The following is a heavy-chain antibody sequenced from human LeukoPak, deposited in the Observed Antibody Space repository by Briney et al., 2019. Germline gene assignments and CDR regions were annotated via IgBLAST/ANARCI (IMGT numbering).Heavy chain of an antibody. CDR2: IWYDGNNK. D-gene: IGHD7-27*01. V-gene: IGHV3-33*01. CDR3: ARDLAAGEHFYFDF. Sequence: GRSLRLSCAASGFTFSSYGMHWVRQAPGKGLEWVALIWYDGNNKYYADSVKGRFTVSRDNSQNTPYLQMDSLRAEDTAVYYCARDLAAGEHFYFDFWGRGALVIVSS. CDR1: GFTFSSYG. J-gene: IGHJ2*01.